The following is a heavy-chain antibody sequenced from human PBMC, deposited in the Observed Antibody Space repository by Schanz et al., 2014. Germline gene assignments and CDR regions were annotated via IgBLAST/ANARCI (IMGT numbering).Heavy chain of an antibody. D-gene: IGHD3-10*01. CDR3: ARGPSFSMVRGVIIDSYYYGMDV. V-gene: IGHV1-69*09. CDR1: GYTFISYG. J-gene: IGHJ6*02. CDR2: IIPVLAIA. Sequence: QVHLVQSGAEVKKPGASVKVSCKASGYTFISYGISWVRQAPGQGLEWMGRIIPVLAIADYAQKFQGRVTITADKSTSTASMELSSLRSEDTAVYYCARGPSFSMVRGVIIDSYYYGMDVWGQGTTVTVSS.